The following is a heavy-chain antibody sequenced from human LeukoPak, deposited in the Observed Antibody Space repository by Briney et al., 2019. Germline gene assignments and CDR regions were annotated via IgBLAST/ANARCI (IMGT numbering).Heavy chain of an antibody. D-gene: IGHD3-3*01. J-gene: IGHJ6*02. Sequence: GASVKVSCKASGYIFSTYQMHWVRQAPGQGLEWMGKINPSAGSTTYAQEFQGRVSMTRDTSTSTVYMELSSLRFEDAAVYYCARQYYAAQYGMDVWGQGTTVTVSS. CDR1: GYIFSTYQ. CDR2: INPSAGST. CDR3: ARQYYAAQYGMDV. V-gene: IGHV1-46*01.